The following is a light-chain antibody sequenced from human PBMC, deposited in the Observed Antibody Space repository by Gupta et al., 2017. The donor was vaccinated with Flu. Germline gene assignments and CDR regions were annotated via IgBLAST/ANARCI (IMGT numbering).Light chain of an antibody. CDR3: QQYNNWPPYS. J-gene: IGKJ2*03. V-gene: IGKV3-15*01. CDR2: GAS. CDR1: QSVSSN. Sequence: IVMTQSPATLSVSPGERATLSCRASQSVSSNLAWYQQKPGQAPRLLIYGASTRATGIPARFIGSWSGTEFTLTISSLQSEDFAVYYCQQYNNWPPYSFGQGTKLEIK.